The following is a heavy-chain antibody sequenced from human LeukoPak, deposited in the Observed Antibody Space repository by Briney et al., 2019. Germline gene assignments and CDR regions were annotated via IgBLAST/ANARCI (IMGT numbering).Heavy chain of an antibody. D-gene: IGHD6-19*01. V-gene: IGHV1-24*01. CDR3: AILFRGRIAVLGNF. CDR2: FDPEDGET. J-gene: IGHJ4*02. CDR1: GYTLTELS. Sequence: ASVKVSCKVSGYTLTELSMHWVRQAPGKGLEWMGGFDPEDGETIYAQKFQGRVTMTEDTSTDTAYMELSSLRSEDTAVYYCAILFRGRIAVLGNFWGQGTLVTVSS.